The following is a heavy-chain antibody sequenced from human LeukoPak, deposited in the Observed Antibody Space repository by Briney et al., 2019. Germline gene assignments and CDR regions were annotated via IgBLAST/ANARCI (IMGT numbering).Heavy chain of an antibody. CDR1: GGSISSYY. CDR2: IYYSGST. CDR3: ARDLGLPWARIAAADRGRVDY. Sequence: SETLSLTCTVSGGSISSYYWSWIRQPPGKGLEWIGYIYYSGSTNYNPSLKSRVTISVDTSKNQFSLKLSSVTAADTAVYYCARDLGLPWARIAAADRGRVDYWGQGTLVTVSS. V-gene: IGHV4-59*01. J-gene: IGHJ4*02. D-gene: IGHD6-13*01.